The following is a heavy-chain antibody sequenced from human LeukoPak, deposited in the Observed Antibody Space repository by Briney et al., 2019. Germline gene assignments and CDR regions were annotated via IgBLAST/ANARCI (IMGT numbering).Heavy chain of an antibody. Sequence: GGSLRLSCAASGFTFSSYSMNWVRQAPGKGLEWVSSISSSSSYIYYADSVKGRFTISRDNAKNSLYLQMNSLRAEDTAVYYCARDRRGRRGMDVWGKGTTVTVSS. CDR2: ISSSSSYI. CDR1: GFTFSSYS. CDR3: ARDRRGRRGMDV. J-gene: IGHJ6*03. V-gene: IGHV3-21*01. D-gene: IGHD2-15*01.